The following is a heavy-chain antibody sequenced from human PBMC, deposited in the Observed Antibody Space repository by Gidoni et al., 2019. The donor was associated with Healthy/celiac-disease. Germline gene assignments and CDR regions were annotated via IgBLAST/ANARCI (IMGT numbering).Heavy chain of an antibody. CDR2: IYTSGST. Sequence: YGGSISSGSYYWSWIRQPAGKGLEWIGRIYTSGSTNYNPSLKSRVTISVDTSKNQFSLKLSSVTAADTAVHYCAREVVTHFDYWGQGTLVTVSS. D-gene: IGHD2-15*01. CDR3: AREVVTHFDY. J-gene: IGHJ4*02. V-gene: IGHV4-61*02. CDR1: GGSISSGSYY.